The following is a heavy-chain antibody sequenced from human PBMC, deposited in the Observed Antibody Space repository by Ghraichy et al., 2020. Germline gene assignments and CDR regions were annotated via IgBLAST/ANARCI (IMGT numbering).Heavy chain of an antibody. CDR2: IKRDGSEK. D-gene: IGHD2-8*01. CDR1: GFTFSSYW. CDR3: ARDLDYCTKGVCYTVLDY. V-gene: IGHV3-7*03. Sequence: GGSLRLSCAASGFTFSSYWMNWVRQAPGKGLEWVANIKRDGSEKYYVDSVKGRFTVSRDNARNSLSLQMNSLRGDDTAVYYCARDLDYCTKGVCYTVLDYWGQGTPVTVSS. J-gene: IGHJ4*02.